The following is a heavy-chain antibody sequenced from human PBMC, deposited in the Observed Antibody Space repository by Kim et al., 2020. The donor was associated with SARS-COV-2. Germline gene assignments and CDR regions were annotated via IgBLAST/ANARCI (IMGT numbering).Heavy chain of an antibody. CDR1: GGSISSGDYY. V-gene: IGHV4-30-4*01. J-gene: IGHJ6*02. Sequence: SETLSLTCTVSGGSISSGDYYWSWIRQPPGKGLEWIGYIYYSGSTYYNPSLKSRVTISVDTSKNQFSLKLSSVTAADTAVYYCAREGDYDILTGSVYGMDVWGQGTTVTVSS. CDR2: IYYSGST. CDR3: AREGDYDILTGSVYGMDV. D-gene: IGHD3-9*01.